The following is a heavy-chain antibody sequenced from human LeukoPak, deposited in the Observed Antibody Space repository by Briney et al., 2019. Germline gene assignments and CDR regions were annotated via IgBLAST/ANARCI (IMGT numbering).Heavy chain of an antibody. J-gene: IGHJ5*02. D-gene: IGHD6-19*01. V-gene: IGHV1-46*01. CDR3: ARDGVEWLVKGEYNWFDP. Sequence: ASVKVSCKASGYTFTGYYMHWVRQAPGQGLEWMGIINPSGGSTSYAQKFQGRVTMTRDMSTSTVYMELSSLRSEDTAVYYCARDGVEWLVKGEYNWFDPWGQGTLVTVSS. CDR1: GYTFTGYY. CDR2: INPSGGST.